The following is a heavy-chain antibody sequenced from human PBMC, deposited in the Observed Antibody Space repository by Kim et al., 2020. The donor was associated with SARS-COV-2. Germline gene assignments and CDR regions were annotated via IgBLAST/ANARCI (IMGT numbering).Heavy chain of an antibody. D-gene: IGHD1-7*01. V-gene: IGHV1-69*13. J-gene: IGHJ4*02. CDR3: ARSGKENNWNYGTGY. CDR1: GGTFSSYA. CDR2: IIPIFGTA. Sequence: SVKVSCKASGGTFSSYAISWVRQAPGQGLEWMGGIIPIFGTANYAQKFQGRVTITADESTSTAYMELSSLRSEDTAVYYCARSGKENNWNYGTGYWGQGTLVTVSS.